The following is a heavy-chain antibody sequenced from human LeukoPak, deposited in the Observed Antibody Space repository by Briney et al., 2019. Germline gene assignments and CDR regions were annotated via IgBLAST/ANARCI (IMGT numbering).Heavy chain of an antibody. Sequence: ASVKVSCKASGYIFIDYYLHWVRQAPGQGPEWMGWINPNSGGATYAQNFQGRVTMTRDTSISAAYMELNRLTSDDTAVYYCARPGAVWNFDYWGQGTLVTVSS. CDR1: GYIFIDYY. V-gene: IGHV1-2*02. CDR3: ARPGAVWNFDY. J-gene: IGHJ4*02. CDR2: INPNSGGA. D-gene: IGHD2-21*01.